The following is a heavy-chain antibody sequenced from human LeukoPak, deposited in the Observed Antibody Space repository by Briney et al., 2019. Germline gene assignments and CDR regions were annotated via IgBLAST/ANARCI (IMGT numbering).Heavy chain of an antibody. CDR1: XXXXXXXY. CDR3: ARGLEYSSSSGLGGGY. CDR2: INPNSGGT. J-gene: IGHJ4*02. V-gene: IGHV1-2*02. D-gene: IGHD6-6*01. Sequence: GASVKVSXKAXXXXXXXXYMXWVRQAPGQGLEWMGWINPNSGGTNYAQKFQGRVTMTRDTSISTAYMELSRLRSDDTAVYYCARGLEYSSSSGLGGGYWGQGTLVTVSS.